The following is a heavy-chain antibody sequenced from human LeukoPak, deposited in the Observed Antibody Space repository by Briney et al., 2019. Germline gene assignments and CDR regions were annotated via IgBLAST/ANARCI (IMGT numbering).Heavy chain of an antibody. D-gene: IGHD4-17*01. CDR1: GYTFTSYG. Sequence: GASVKVSCKASGYTFTSYGISWVRQAPGQGLEWMGWISAYNGNTNYAQKLQGRVTMTTDTSTSTAYMELRSLRSDDTAVYYCARVRGPYGDYYYYYMDVWGKGTTVTVSS. CDR3: ARVRGPYGDYYYYYMDV. CDR2: ISAYNGNT. V-gene: IGHV1-18*01. J-gene: IGHJ6*03.